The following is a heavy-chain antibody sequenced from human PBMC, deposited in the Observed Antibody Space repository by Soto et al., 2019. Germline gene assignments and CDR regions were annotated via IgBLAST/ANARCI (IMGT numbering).Heavy chain of an antibody. Sequence: VGSHRHSYATAGGTVSNNDVTWVRQAPGKGLEWVSVIYSGGSTYYTDSVKGRFTIPRDNSKNTLYLQMNSLGAEDTAVYYCARDKRQYQTWGQGTLVTV. J-gene: IGHJ5*02. CDR3: ARDKRQYQT. CDR1: GGTVSNND. D-gene: IGHD2-2*01. CDR2: IYSGGST. V-gene: IGHV3-66*01.